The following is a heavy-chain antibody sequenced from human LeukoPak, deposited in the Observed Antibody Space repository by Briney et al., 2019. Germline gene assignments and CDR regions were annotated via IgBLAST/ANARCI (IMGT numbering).Heavy chain of an antibody. CDR3: ARDDAFDI. J-gene: IGHJ3*02. Sequence: PSETLSLTCAVYGGSFSGYYWSWIRQPPGKGLEWIGEINHSGSTNYNPSLKCRVTISVDTSKNQFSLKLSSVTAADTAVYYCARDDAFDIWGQGTMVTVSS. CDR2: INHSGST. V-gene: IGHV4-34*01. CDR1: GGSFSGYY.